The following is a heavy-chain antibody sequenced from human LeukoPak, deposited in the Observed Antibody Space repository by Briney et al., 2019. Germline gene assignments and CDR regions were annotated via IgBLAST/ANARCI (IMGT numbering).Heavy chain of an antibody. J-gene: IGHJ4*02. CDR1: GFTFSNYA. D-gene: IGHD6-13*01. V-gene: IGHV3-21*01. Sequence: PGGSLRLSCAASGFTFSNYAMSWVRQAPGKGLEWVSSISSSSSYIYYADSVKGRFTISRDNAKNSLYLQMNSLRAEDTAVYYCASHAAAGPDYEFDYWGQGTLVTVSS. CDR2: ISSSSSYI. CDR3: ASHAAAGPDYEFDY.